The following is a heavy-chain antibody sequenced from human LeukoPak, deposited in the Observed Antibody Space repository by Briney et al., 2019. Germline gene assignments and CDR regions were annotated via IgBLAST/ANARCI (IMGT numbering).Heavy chain of an antibody. Sequence: KPSETLSLTCAVYGGSFSGYYWSWIRQPPGKGLEWIREINHSGSTNYNPSLKSRVTISVDTSKNQFSLKLSSVTAADTAVYYCARTVRYFDWLTHLDYWGQGTLVTVSS. CDR2: INHSGST. CDR3: ARTVRYFDWLTHLDY. CDR1: GGSFSGYY. J-gene: IGHJ4*02. V-gene: IGHV4-34*01. D-gene: IGHD3-9*01.